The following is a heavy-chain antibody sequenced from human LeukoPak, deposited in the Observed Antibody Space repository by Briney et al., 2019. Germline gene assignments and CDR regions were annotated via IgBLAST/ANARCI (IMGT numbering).Heavy chain of an antibody. CDR1: GFTFSSYG. J-gene: IGHJ4*02. V-gene: IGHV3-33*01. D-gene: IGHD3-16*02. Sequence: GGSLRLSCAASGFTFSSYGMHWVRQAPGKGLEWVAVMWYDGSNKYYADSVKGRFTISRDNSKNTLYLQMDSLRAEDTAVCYCARDLGLHLGELSLLLDYWGRGTLVTVSS. CDR3: ARDLGLHLGELSLLLDY. CDR2: MWYDGSNK.